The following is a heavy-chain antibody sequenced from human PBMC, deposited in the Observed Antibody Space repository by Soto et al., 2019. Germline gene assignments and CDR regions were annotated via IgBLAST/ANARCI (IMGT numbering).Heavy chain of an antibody. Sequence: GGSLRLSCVASGSSSDPFTMHWVRELPGKGLEWVAGLSWDRSTVTYADSVQGRFTISRDHAKNSVDLLMDSLRPDDTALYFCAVSSPDIVVLPSSIYFTSWGPGTQVTVS. D-gene: IGHD2-15*01. CDR1: GSSSDPFT. CDR3: AVSSPDIVVLPSSIYFTS. V-gene: IGHV3-9*02. CDR2: LSWDRSTV. J-gene: IGHJ4*02.